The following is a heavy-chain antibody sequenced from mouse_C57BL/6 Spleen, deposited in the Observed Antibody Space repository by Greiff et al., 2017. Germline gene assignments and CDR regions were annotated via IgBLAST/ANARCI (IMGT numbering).Heavy chain of an antibody. D-gene: IGHD4-1*01. V-gene: IGHV14-4*01. J-gene: IGHJ3*01. Sequence: EVQLQESGAELVRPGASVKLSCTASGFNIKDDYMHWVKQRPEQGLEWIGWIDPENGDTEYASKFQGKATITADTSTNTAYLQLSSLTSEDTAVYYCTLTGKAYWGQGTLVTVSA. CDR3: TLTGKAY. CDR2: IDPENGDT. CDR1: GFNIKDDY.